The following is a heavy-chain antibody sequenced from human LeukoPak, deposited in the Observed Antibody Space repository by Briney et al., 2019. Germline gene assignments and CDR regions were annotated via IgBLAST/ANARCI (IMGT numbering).Heavy chain of an antibody. Sequence: GGSLRLSCAASGFTVSSNYMSWVRQAPGKGLEWVSVIYSGGSTYYADSVKGRFTISRDNSKSTLYLQMNSLRAEDTAVYYCARDPGRDGYTQFDYWGQGALVTVSS. CDR1: GFTVSSNY. D-gene: IGHD5-24*01. J-gene: IGHJ4*02. V-gene: IGHV3-66*02. CDR2: IYSGGST. CDR3: ARDPGRDGYTQFDY.